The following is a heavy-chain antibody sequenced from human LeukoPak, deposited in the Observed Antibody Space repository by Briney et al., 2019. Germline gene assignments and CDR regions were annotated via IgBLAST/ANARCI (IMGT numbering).Heavy chain of an antibody. V-gene: IGHV4-39*07. CDR1: GGSISSSGYY. CDR2: INHSGST. J-gene: IGHJ4*02. CDR3: ARVSITMVRGVTKARWVDY. D-gene: IGHD3-10*01. Sequence: PSETLSLTCTVSGGSISSSGYYWSWIRQPPGKGLEWIGEINHSGSTNYNPSLKSRVTISVDTSKNQFSLKLSSVTAADTAVYYCARVSITMVRGVTKARWVDYWGQGTLVTVSS.